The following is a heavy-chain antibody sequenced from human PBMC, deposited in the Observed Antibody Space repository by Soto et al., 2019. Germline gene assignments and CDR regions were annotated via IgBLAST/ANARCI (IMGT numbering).Heavy chain of an antibody. J-gene: IGHJ5*02. D-gene: IGHD3-3*01. Sequence: PSETLSLTCTVSGGSISSGDYYWSWIRQPPGKGLEWIGYIYYSGSTYYNPSLKSLVTISVDTSKNQFSLKLSSVTAADTAVYYCARDQSTPTWSGYIYWFDPWGQGTLFTVSS. CDR2: IYYSGST. CDR3: ARDQSTPTWSGYIYWFDP. V-gene: IGHV4-30-4*01. CDR1: GGSISSGDYY.